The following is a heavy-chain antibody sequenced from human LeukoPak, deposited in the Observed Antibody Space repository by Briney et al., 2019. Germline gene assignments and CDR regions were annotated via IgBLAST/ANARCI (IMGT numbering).Heavy chain of an antibody. Sequence: GGSLRLSCAASGFTFNNYAMNWAGQAPGKGLEWVSSISGGGETTYYADSAKGRFTISRDNSQNTLYLQMNSLRAEDTAVYYCARDYADYVGYFFFDYWGQGTLVTVSS. CDR2: ISGGGETT. J-gene: IGHJ4*02. D-gene: IGHD4-17*01. CDR1: GFTFNNYA. CDR3: ARDYADYVGYFFFDY. V-gene: IGHV3-23*01.